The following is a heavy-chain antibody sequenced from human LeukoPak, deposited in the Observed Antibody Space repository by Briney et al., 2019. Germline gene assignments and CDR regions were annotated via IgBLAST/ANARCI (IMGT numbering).Heavy chain of an antibody. J-gene: IGHJ6*03. D-gene: IGHD2-15*01. CDR3: ARDGGVGYCSGGSCYSGFDYYYYYYMDV. V-gene: IGHV4-4*07. CDR2: IYTSGST. Sequence: PSETLSLTCTVSGGSISSYYWSWIRQPAGKGLEWIGRIYTSGSTNYNPSLKSRVTMSVDTSKNQFSLKLSSVTAADTAVYYCARDGGVGYCSGGSCYSGFDYYYYYYMDVWGKGTTVTVSS. CDR1: GGSISSYY.